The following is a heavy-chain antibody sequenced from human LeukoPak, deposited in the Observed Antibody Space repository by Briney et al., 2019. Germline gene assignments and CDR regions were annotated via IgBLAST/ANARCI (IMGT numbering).Heavy chain of an antibody. J-gene: IGHJ4*02. Sequence: GRSLRLSCAASGFSFSSYGIHWARQAPGKGLEWVALISYDGSNKYYEDSVKGRFTISRDNSKNTLYLQMNSLRAEDTAVYYCAKGFATGRLGFGESPYDYWGQGTLVTVSS. D-gene: IGHD3-10*01. V-gene: IGHV3-30*18. CDR1: GFSFSSYG. CDR2: ISYDGSNK. CDR3: AKGFATGRLGFGESPYDY.